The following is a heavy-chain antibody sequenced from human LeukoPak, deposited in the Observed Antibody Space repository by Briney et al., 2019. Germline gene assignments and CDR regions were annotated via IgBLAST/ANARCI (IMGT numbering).Heavy chain of an antibody. Sequence: AGSLRLSCAASGFTFSSYAMSWVRQAPGKGLEWVSATSSSGGSTYYADSVKGRFTISRDNSKNTLYLQMNSLRAGDTAVYYCAKEDTMVRGVGVRYFDYWGQGTLVTVSS. CDR1: GFTFSSYA. V-gene: IGHV3-23*01. J-gene: IGHJ4*02. CDR2: TSSSGGST. D-gene: IGHD3-10*01. CDR3: AKEDTMVRGVGVRYFDY.